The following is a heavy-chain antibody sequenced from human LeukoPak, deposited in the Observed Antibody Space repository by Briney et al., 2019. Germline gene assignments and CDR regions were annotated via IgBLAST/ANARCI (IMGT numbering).Heavy chain of an antibody. V-gene: IGHV3-48*01. Sequence: PGGSLRLSCAASGFTFSTYSMNWVRQAPGKGLEWLSYITSTSSTIFYADSVKGRFTISRDNSKNTLYLQMNSLRAEDTAVYYCARDLTLNYYGMDVWGQGTTVTVSS. CDR3: ARDLTLNYYGMDV. J-gene: IGHJ6*02. CDR2: ITSTSSTI. D-gene: IGHD3-16*01. CDR1: GFTFSTYS.